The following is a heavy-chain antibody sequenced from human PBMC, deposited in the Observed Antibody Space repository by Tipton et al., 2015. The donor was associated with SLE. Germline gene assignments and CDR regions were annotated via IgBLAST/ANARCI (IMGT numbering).Heavy chain of an antibody. CDR3: ARAGPYYDF. CDR2: ISSNGGST. CDR1: GFTFSSYD. V-gene: IGHV3-64*02. J-gene: IGHJ2*01. Sequence: SLRLSCAASGFTFSSYDMHWVRQAPGKGLEYVSAISSNGGSTYYSDSVKGRFTISRDNSKNTRYLQMGSLRAEDMAVYYCARAGPYYDFWGRGTPVTVSS. D-gene: IGHD3-10*01.